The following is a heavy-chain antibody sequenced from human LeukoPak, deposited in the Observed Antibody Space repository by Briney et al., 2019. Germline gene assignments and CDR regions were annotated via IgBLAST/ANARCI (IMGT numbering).Heavy chain of an antibody. CDR3: ARLGDFWSGYYTWYFDY. D-gene: IGHD3-3*01. V-gene: IGHV5-51*01. Sequence: GESLKISCKGSGYSFTSYWIGWVRQMPGKGLEWMGIIYPGDSDTRYSPSFQGQVTISADKSISTAYLQWRSLKASDTAMYYCARLGDFWSGYYTWYFDYWGQGTLVTVSS. CDR1: GYSFTSYW. J-gene: IGHJ4*02. CDR2: IYPGDSDT.